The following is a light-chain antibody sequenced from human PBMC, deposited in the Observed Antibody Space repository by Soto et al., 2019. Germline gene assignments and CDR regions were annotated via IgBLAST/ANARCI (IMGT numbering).Light chain of an antibody. Sequence: EIVMTQSPATLSVSPGARAPLSCRASQSVSSNLAWYQQKPGQAPRLLIYGTTNRAAGIPDRFSGSGSGTDFTLTISRLEPEDSAVYFCQQYGISPKTFGQGTKVDIK. CDR1: QSVSSN. CDR2: GTT. V-gene: IGKV3-20*01. J-gene: IGKJ1*01. CDR3: QQYGISPKT.